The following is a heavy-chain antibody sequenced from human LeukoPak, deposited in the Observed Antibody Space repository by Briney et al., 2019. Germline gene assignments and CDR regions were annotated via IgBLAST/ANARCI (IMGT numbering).Heavy chain of an antibody. CDR2: ISSSGSTI. CDR3: ARFAGGPGIAAAALWGPDY. J-gene: IGHJ4*02. Sequence: PGGSLRLSCTVSGITFGDCGMSWFRQAPGKGLEWVSYISSSGSTIYYADSVKGRFTISRDNAKNSLYLQMNSLRVEDTAVYYCARFAGGPGIAAAALWGPDYWGQGTLVTVSS. D-gene: IGHD6-13*01. CDR1: GITFGDCG. V-gene: IGHV3-11*01.